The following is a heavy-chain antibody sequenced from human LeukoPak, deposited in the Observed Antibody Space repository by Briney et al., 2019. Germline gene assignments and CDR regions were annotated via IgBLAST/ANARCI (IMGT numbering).Heavy chain of an antibody. CDR2: IYYSGST. CDR1: GGSISSYC. V-gene: IGHV4-59*01. D-gene: IGHD6-13*01. CDR3: ARAPYIPYGGYSSSWPLDY. Sequence: SETLSLTCTVSGGSISSYCWSWIRQPPGKGLEWIGYIYYSGSTNYNPSLKSRVTISVDTSKNQFSLKLSSVTAADTAVYYCARAPYIPYGGYSSSWPLDYWGQGTLVTVSS. J-gene: IGHJ4*02.